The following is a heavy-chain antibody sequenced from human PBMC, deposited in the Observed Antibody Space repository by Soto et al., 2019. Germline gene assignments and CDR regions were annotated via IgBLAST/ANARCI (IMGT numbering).Heavy chain of an antibody. CDR1: GGSFSGYY. V-gene: IGHV4-34*01. D-gene: IGHD6-13*01. J-gene: IGHJ4*01. CDR3: ARTYSIIWSPFYV. Sequence: QVQLQQWGAGLLKPSETLSLTCAVYGGSFSGYYWCWIRQPPGQGLEMVGEINQSGGTNYNPSLKSRLSISEDTSVNLFSLKRSSVTAADTAVYCRARTYSIIWSPFYVRGQGTPVTVSP. CDR2: INQSGGT.